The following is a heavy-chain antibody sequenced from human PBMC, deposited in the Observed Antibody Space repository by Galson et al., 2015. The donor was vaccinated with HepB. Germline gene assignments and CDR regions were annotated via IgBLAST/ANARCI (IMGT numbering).Heavy chain of an antibody. CDR2: ISYDGSNK. V-gene: IGHV3-30-3*01. J-gene: IGHJ4*02. CDR1: GFTFSSYA. D-gene: IGHD2-2*02. CDR3: ARSYVPATAIPYFDY. Sequence: SLRLSCAASGFTFSSYAMHWVRQAPGKGLEWVAVISYDGSNKYYADSVKGRFTISRDNSKNTLYLQMNSLRAEDTAVYYCARSYVPATAIPYFDYWGQGTLVTVSS.